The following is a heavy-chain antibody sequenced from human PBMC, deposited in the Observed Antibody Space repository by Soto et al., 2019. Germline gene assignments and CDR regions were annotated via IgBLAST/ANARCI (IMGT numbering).Heavy chain of an antibody. J-gene: IGHJ4*02. V-gene: IGHV3-33*01. CDR1: GFTFSSYG. Sequence: ESGGGVVQPGRSLRLSCAASGFTFSSYGMHWVRQAPGKGLEWVAVIWYDGSNKYYADSVKGRFTISRDNSKNTLYLQMNSLRAEDTAVYYCARSGGYDFWSGYSTDYFDYWGQGTLVTVSS. CDR2: IWYDGSNK. CDR3: ARSGGYDFWSGYSTDYFDY. D-gene: IGHD3-3*01.